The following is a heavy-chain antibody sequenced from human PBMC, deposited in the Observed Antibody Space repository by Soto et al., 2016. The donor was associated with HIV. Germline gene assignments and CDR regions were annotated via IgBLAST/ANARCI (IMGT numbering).Heavy chain of an antibody. J-gene: IGHJ2*01. V-gene: IGHV3-21*01. Sequence: EVQLVESGGGLVKPGGSLRVSCAASGFTFSSYSMNWVRQAPGKGLEWVSSISSSSSYIYYADSVKGRFSISRDNAKSSLYLQMNSLRAEDTAVYYCARDDGYYDSSGYYYQTGXLVFDLWGRGTQVTVSS. CDR1: GFTFSSYS. D-gene: IGHD3-22*01. CDR2: ISSSSSYI. CDR3: ARDDGYYDSSGYYYQTGXLVFDL.